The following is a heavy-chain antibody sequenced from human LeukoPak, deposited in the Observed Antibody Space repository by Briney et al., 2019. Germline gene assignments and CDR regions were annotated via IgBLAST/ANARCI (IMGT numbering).Heavy chain of an antibody. D-gene: IGHD3-10*01. CDR2: IKEDGSKT. Sequence: QSGGSLRLSCAASGFTFSGYWMNWVRKAPGKGLEWVANIKEDGSKTYYADSLKGRFTISRDNAENSLYLQMHSLRAEDTAVYHCVRDGSGSVEFDYWGQGTLVTVSS. CDR3: VRDGSGSVEFDY. V-gene: IGHV3-7*01. J-gene: IGHJ4*02. CDR1: GFTFSGYW.